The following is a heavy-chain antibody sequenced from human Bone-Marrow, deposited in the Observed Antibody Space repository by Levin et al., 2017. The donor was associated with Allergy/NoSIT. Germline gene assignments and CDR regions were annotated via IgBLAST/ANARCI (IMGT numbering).Heavy chain of an antibody. CDR3: ARDMAVATAIPPLDYFYGMDV. CDR1: GFTFSSYW. J-gene: IGHJ6*02. D-gene: IGHD2-2*02. CDR2: IKQHGSER. Sequence: GGSLRLSCAASGFTFSSYWMNWVRQAPGKGLEWVAKIKQHGSERYYVDSVKGRFTISRDNAKNSLYLQMNRLRAEDTAVYYCARDMAVATAIPPLDYFYGMDVWGQGTTVTVSS. V-gene: IGHV3-7*01.